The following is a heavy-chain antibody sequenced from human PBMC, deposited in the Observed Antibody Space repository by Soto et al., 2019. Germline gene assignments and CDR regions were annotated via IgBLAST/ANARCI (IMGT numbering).Heavy chain of an antibody. V-gene: IGHV3-9*01. CDR3: AKVPARHGVFSGWTGKYYFDY. CDR2: ISWNSGSI. Sequence: EVQLVESGGGLVQPGRSLRLSCAASGFTFDDYAMHWVRQAPGKGLEWVSGISWNSGSIGYADSVKGRFTISRDNAKNSLYLQMNSLRAEDTALYYCAKVPARHGVFSGWTGKYYFDYWGQGTLVTVSS. J-gene: IGHJ4*02. CDR1: GFTFDDYA. D-gene: IGHD6-19*01.